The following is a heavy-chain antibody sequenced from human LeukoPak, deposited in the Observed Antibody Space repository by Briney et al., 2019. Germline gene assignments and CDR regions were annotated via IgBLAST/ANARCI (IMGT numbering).Heavy chain of an antibody. CDR2: ISGSGGST. CDR1: GFTSSSYA. CDR3: AKDRGSSWLIFDY. V-gene: IGHV3-23*01. D-gene: IGHD6-13*01. Sequence: PGGSLRLSCAASGFTSSSYAMSWVRQAPGKGLEWVSAISGSGGSTYYADPVKGRFTISRDNSKNTLYLQMNSLRAEDTAVYYCAKDRGSSWLIFDYWGQGTLATVSS. J-gene: IGHJ4*02.